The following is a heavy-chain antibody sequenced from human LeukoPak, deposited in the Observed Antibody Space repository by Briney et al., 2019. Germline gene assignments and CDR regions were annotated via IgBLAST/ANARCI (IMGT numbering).Heavy chain of an antibody. CDR3: ANGGSRWLQGRAFDY. CDR1: GFRISGYE. Sequence: GGSLRLSCVASGFRISGYEMNWVRQPPGKGLEFLSFISRTGDVKYSADSVKGRFTISRDNSKNTLYLQMNSLRAEDTAVYYCANGGSRWLQGRAFDYWGQGTLVTVSS. J-gene: IGHJ4*02. CDR2: ISRTGDVK. D-gene: IGHD5-12*01. V-gene: IGHV3-48*03.